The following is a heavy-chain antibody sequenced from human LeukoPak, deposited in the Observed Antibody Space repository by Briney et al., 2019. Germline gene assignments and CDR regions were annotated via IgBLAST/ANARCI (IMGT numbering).Heavy chain of an antibody. CDR2: IYYSGST. J-gene: IGHJ4*02. V-gene: IGHV4-39*01. D-gene: IGHD2-15*01. CDR3: ASIYCSGGSCWYYFDY. Sequence: PSETLSLTCTVSGGSISSSSYYWGWIRQPPGKGLEWIESIYYSGSTYYNPSLKSRVTISVDTSKNQFSLKLSSVTAADTAVYYCASIYCSGGSCWYYFDYWGQGTLVTVSS. CDR1: GGSISSSSYY.